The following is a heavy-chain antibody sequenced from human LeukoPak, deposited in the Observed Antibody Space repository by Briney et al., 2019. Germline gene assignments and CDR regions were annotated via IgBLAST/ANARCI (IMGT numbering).Heavy chain of an antibody. CDR3: ASESGYSYGYVPFDY. V-gene: IGHV1-2*02. Sequence: GASVKVSCKASGYTFTGYYMHWVRQAPGRGLEWMGWINPNSGGTNYAQKFQGRVTMTRDTSISTAYMELSRLRSDDTAVYYCASESGYSYGYVPFDYWGQGTLVTVSS. J-gene: IGHJ4*02. CDR2: INPNSGGT. D-gene: IGHD5-18*01. CDR1: GYTFTGYY.